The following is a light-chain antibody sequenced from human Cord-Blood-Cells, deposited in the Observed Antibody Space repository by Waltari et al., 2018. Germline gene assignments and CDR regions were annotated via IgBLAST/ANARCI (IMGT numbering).Light chain of an antibody. CDR2: KAS. V-gene: IGKV1-5*03. Sequence: DIQMTPSPSTLSASVGDTVTITCRASQSISSWLAWYQQKPGKAPKLLIYKASSLESGVPSRCSGSGAGTEFTLTISSLQPDDFATYYCQQYNSYSPLTFGGGTKVEIK. CDR1: QSISSW. CDR3: QQYNSYSPLT. J-gene: IGKJ4*01.